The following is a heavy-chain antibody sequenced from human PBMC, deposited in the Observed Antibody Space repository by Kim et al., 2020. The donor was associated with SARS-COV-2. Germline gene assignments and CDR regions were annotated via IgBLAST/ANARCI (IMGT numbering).Heavy chain of an antibody. V-gene: IGHV3-21*01. CDR1: GFTFSTYS. Sequence: GGSLRLSCAASGFTFSTYSMNWVRQAPGKGLEWVSSISSGSSYIYYADSVKGRFTISRDNAKNSLFLQMNRLRAEDTAVYYCARDKESGGIVGASDAFD. CDR3: ARDKESGGIVGASDAFD. CDR2: ISSGSSYI. D-gene: IGHD1-26*01. J-gene: IGHJ3*02.